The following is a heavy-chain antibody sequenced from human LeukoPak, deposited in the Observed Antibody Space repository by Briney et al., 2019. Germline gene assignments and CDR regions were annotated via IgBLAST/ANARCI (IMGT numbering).Heavy chain of an antibody. J-gene: IGHJ4*02. V-gene: IGHV3-53*01. Sequence: GGSLRLSCAASGFTVSSNYMSWVRQAPGKGLEWVSVIYSGGSTYYADSVKGRFTISRDNSKNTLYLQVNSLRAEDTAVYYCARDRSGGAVDYWGQGTLVTVSS. CDR1: GFTVSSNY. D-gene: IGHD3-16*01. CDR3: ARDRSGGAVDY. CDR2: IYSGGST.